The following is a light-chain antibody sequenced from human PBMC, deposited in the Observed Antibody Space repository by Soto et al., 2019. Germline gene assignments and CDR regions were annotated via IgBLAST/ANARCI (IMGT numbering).Light chain of an antibody. Sequence: EVVMTHSPDALSVSPGERATLSCRASQSIGSNLAWYQQKPGQAPRLLIHDASNRATGIPARFSGRGSGTEFTLTISSLQSEDFAVYYCQQYNIWPPWTFGQGTKVDIK. J-gene: IGKJ1*01. V-gene: IGKV3-15*01. CDR3: QQYNIWPPWT. CDR1: QSIGSN. CDR2: DAS.